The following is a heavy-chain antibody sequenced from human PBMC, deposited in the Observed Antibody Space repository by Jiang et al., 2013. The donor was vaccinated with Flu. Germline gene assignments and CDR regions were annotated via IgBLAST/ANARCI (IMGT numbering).Heavy chain of an antibody. D-gene: IGHD3-16*01. CDR1: GGTFSSYA. CDR3: ASRGAYDYVWGSYGY. CDR2: IIPIFGTA. J-gene: IGHJ4*02. Sequence: EVKKPGSSVKVSCKASGGTFSSYAISWVRQAPGQGLEWMGGIIPIFGTANYAQKFQGRVTITADESTSTAYMELSSLRSEDTAVYYCASRGAYDYVWGSYGYWGQGTLVTVSS. V-gene: IGHV1-69*01.